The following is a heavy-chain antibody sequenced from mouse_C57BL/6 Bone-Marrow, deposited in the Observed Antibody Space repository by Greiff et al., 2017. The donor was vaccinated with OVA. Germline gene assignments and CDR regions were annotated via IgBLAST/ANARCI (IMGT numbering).Heavy chain of an antibody. Sequence: QVQLQQSGAELVRPGASVKLSCKASGYTFTDYYINWVKQRPGQGLEWIARIYPGSGNTYYNEKFKGKATLTAEKSSSTAYMQLSSLTSEDSAVYFCAREGYDALDYWGQGTTLTVSS. CDR1: GYTFTDYY. V-gene: IGHV1-76*01. CDR2: IYPGSGNT. J-gene: IGHJ2*01. D-gene: IGHD2-3*01. CDR3: AREGYDALDY.